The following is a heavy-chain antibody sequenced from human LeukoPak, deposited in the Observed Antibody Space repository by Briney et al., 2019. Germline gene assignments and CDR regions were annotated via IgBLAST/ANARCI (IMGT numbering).Heavy chain of an antibody. CDR1: GVSIDSYH. CDR2: FYHTGST. CDR3: AGRTAATTRPFDY. Sequence: SETLSLTCSVSGVSIDSYHWSWIRQPPGKGLEWIGYFYHTGSTNYSPSFEGRVTISEDTSKDQISLRLTSVTAADTAVYYCAGRTAATTRPFDYWGQGTLVTVSS. J-gene: IGHJ4*02. V-gene: IGHV4-59*01. D-gene: IGHD2-21*02.